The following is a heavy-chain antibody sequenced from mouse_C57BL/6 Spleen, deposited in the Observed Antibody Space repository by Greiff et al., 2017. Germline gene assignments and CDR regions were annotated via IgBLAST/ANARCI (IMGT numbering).Heavy chain of an antibody. CDR1: GYTFTSYW. J-gene: IGHJ1*03. CDR3: ARAGIYGYHLDFEV. CDR2: INPSDSET. V-gene: IGHV1-61*01. Sequence: QVQLQQPGAELVRPGSSVKLSCKASGYTFTSYWMDWVKQRPGQGLEWIGNINPSDSETHYNQKFKDKATLTVDKSSSTAYMQLSSLTSEDSAVYYCARAGIYGYHLDFEVWGTGTTVTVYS. D-gene: IGHD2-2*01.